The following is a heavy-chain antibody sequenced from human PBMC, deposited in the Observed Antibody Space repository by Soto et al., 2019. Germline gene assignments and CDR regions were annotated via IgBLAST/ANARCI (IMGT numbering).Heavy chain of an antibody. V-gene: IGHV1-18*01. CDR2: ISGHNGNT. Sequence: QVQLVQSGAEMKKPGASVRVSCKASGYTFINYDFSWVRQAPGQGLEWMGWISGHNGNTKYAQKFQGRVTVTTDTSTTTAYRELMSLRSDDTAVYYCARDTAAAFDYWSQGTLVTVSS. J-gene: IGHJ4*02. CDR3: ARDTAAAFDY. D-gene: IGHD4-17*01. CDR1: GYTFINYD.